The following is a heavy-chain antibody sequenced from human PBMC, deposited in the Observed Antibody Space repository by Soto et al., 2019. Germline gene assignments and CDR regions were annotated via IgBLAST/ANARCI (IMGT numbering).Heavy chain of an antibody. CDR2: ISSDAER. V-gene: IGHV2-26*01. D-gene: IGHD3-10*01. CDR1: GFSLTTGRMG. CDR3: VRMNADPYSSYYAMDV. J-gene: IGHJ6*02. Sequence: SGPTLVNPTETLTRTCNVSGFSLTTGRMGVSWIRQPPGKALEWLAHISSDAERSYSRSLQATLTVSKVGYGSQVVLNMTNMDPVDSGTYFCVRMNADPYSSYYAMDVWGQGTTVTVSS.